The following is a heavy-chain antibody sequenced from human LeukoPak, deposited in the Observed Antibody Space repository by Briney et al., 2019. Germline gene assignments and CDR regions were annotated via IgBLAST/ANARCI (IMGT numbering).Heavy chain of an antibody. CDR1: GGSISSSSYY. D-gene: IGHD1-7*01. Sequence: SETLSLTCTVSGGSISSSSYYWGWIRQPPGKGLEWIGSIYYSGSTYYNPSLKSRVTISVDTSKNQFSLKLSSVTAADTAVYYCAREELHYYYYMDVWGKGTTVTVSS. CDR2: IYYSGST. J-gene: IGHJ6*03. V-gene: IGHV4-39*07. CDR3: AREELHYYYYMDV.